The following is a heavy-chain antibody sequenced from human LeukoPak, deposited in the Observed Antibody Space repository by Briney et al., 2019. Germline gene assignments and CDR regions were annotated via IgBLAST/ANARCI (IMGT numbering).Heavy chain of an antibody. CDR3: ARGTTGAYFGTPPYFAF. D-gene: IGHD7-27*01. J-gene: IGHJ4*02. V-gene: IGHV4-59*01. Sequence: SETLSLTCSVSGASINGYYWSWIRQPPGKGLECIGYIYYSGSTNYNPSLESRLTISLDTSRNQFSLRLRSVTAADTAVYFCARGTTGAYFGTPPYFAFWGQASLVTVSS. CDR2: IYYSGST. CDR1: GASINGYY.